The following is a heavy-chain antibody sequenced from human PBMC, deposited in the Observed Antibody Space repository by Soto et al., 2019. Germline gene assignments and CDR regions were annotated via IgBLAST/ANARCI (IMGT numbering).Heavy chain of an antibody. CDR3: ARERISGWFDP. D-gene: IGHD1-26*01. CDR2: IHYSGST. J-gene: IGHJ5*02. CDR1: GGSISSYY. V-gene: IGHV4-59*01. Sequence: SETLSLTCTVSGGSISSYYWSWIRQPPGKGLEWIGYIHYSGSTNYNPSLKSRVTISVDTSKDQFSLKLSSVTAADAAVYYCARERISGWFDPWGQGTLVTVSS.